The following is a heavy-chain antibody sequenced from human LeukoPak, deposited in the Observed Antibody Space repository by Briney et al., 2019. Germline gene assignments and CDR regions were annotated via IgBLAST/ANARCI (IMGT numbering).Heavy chain of an antibody. Sequence: PGRSLRLSCAASGFTFSSYGMHWVRQAPGKGLEWVAVIWYDGSNKYYADSVKGRFTISRDNSKNTLYLQMNSLRAEDTAVYYCARDRSISGYDNYGMDVWAKGPRSPSP. CDR1: GFTFSSYG. CDR2: IWYDGSNK. D-gene: IGHD1-26*01. V-gene: IGHV3-33*01. J-gene: IGHJ6*02. CDR3: ARDRSISGYDNYGMDV.